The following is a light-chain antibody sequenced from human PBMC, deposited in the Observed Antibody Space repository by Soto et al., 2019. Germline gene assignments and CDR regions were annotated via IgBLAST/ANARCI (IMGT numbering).Light chain of an antibody. V-gene: IGLV2-14*01. CDR2: GVT. J-gene: IGLJ3*02. CDR1: SSDVGVHNF. CDR3: CSYTLANTWV. Sequence: QSVLTQPASVSGSPGQSISISCTGSSSDVGVHNFVSWYQHHPGKAPKVLIYGVTNRPSGVSNRFSGSKSGNTASLTISGLQAEYEADYYCCSYTLANTWVFGGGTKLTVL.